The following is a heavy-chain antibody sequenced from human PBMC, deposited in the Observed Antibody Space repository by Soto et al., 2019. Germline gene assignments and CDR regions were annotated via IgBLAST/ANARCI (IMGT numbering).Heavy chain of an antibody. Sequence: QVQLQESGPGLVKPSETLSLICTVSGASISSHYWGWIRQPPGKGLEWIGYIYYSGSINYNPSLTSRVTISADTSENQYSLKLSSVTAADTAVYDCARGPTGNNWFDPWGQGTLVTVSS. J-gene: IGHJ5*02. V-gene: IGHV4-59*11. CDR3: ARGPTGNNWFDP. CDR2: IYYSGSI. CDR1: GASISSHY.